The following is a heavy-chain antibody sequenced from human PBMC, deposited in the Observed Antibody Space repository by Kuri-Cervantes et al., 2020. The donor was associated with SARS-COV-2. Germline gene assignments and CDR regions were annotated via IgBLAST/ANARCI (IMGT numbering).Heavy chain of an antibody. J-gene: IGHJ6*03. Sequence: SVKVSCKASGGTFSSYAISWVRQAPGQGLEWMGGIIPIFGTANYAQKFQGRVTITADESTSTAYMELSSLRSEDTAVYYCAGRIAARPRGYYYYYVDVWGKGTTVTVSS. V-gene: IGHV1-69*13. CDR1: GGTFSSYA. D-gene: IGHD6-6*01. CDR2: IIPIFGTA. CDR3: AGRIAARPRGYYYYYVDV.